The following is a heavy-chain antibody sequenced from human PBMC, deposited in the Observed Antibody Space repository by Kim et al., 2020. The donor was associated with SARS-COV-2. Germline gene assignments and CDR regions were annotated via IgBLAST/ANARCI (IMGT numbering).Heavy chain of an antibody. D-gene: IGHD3-10*01. Sequence: VKGRFTISRDNSKNTLYLQMNSLRAEDTAVYYCARDSYYYGSGRASYFDYWGQGTLVTVSS. V-gene: IGHV3-30*01. CDR3: ARDSYYYGSGRASYFDY. J-gene: IGHJ4*02.